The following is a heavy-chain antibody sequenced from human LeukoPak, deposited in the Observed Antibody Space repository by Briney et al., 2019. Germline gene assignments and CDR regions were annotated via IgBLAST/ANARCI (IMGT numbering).Heavy chain of an antibody. Sequence: PSETLSLTCAVYGGSFSGYYWSWIRQPPGKGLEWIGEIYHSGSTNYNPSLKSRVTISVDKSKNQFSLKLSSVTAADTAVYYCARDAKEIAAAGTFDYWGQGTLVTVSS. D-gene: IGHD6-13*01. CDR1: GGSFSGYY. V-gene: IGHV4-34*01. J-gene: IGHJ4*02. CDR3: ARDAKEIAAAGTFDY. CDR2: IYHSGST.